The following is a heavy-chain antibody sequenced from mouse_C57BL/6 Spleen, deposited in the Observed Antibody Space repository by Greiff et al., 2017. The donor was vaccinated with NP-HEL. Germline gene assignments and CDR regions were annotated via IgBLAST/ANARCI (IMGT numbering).Heavy chain of an antibody. V-gene: IGHV1-50*01. J-gene: IGHJ4*01. CDR3: ARVRGYDGYAMDY. D-gene: IGHD2-2*01. CDR2: IDPSDSYT. Sequence: WVKQRPGQGLEWIGEIDPSDSYTNYNQKFKGKATLTVDTSSRTAYMQLSSLTSEDSAVYYCARVRGYDGYAMDYWGQGTSVTVAS.